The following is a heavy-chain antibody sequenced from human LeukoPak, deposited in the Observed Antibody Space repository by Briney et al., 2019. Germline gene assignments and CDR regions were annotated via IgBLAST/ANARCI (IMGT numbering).Heavy chain of an antibody. CDR1: GYTFTGYY. D-gene: IGHD1-7*01. CDR2: INPNSGGT. Sequence: ASVKVSCKASGYTFTGYYLHWVRQAPGQGLEWMGWINPNSGGTNYAQKFQGRVTMTRDTSISTAYMELSRLRSDDTAVYYCARDRNLELLAYYYYYYMDVWGKGTTVTVSS. V-gene: IGHV1-2*02. CDR3: ARDRNLELLAYYYYYYMDV. J-gene: IGHJ6*03.